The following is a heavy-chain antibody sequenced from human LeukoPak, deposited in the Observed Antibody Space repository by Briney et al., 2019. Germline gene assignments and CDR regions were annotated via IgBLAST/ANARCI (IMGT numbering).Heavy chain of an antibody. CDR2: ISGSGGST. V-gene: IGHV3-23*01. D-gene: IGHD6-13*01. J-gene: IGHJ4*02. CDR3: AKVKPLGVPSSSWYFDY. CDR1: GFTFSSYA. Sequence: GGSLRLSCAASGFTFSSYAMSWVRQAPGKGLEWVSAISGSGGSTYYADSVKGRFTISRDNSKNTLYLQMNSLRAEDTAVYYCAKVKPLGVPSSSWYFDYWGQGTLVTVSS.